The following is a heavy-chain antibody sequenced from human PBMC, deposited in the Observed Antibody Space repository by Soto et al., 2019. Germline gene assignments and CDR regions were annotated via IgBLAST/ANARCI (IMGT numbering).Heavy chain of an antibody. CDR3: ARVGGTVTSDY. J-gene: IGHJ4*02. Sequence: QVQLVESGGGVVQPGRSLRLSCAASGFAFSAYGMHWVRQATGKGLEWVAMIYYDGSNKYYADSVKGRFTISRDNSKNTLYLQMSSLRAEDTALYYCARVGGTVTSDYWGQGPLVTVSS. D-gene: IGHD4-17*01. CDR2: IYYDGSNK. V-gene: IGHV3-33*01. CDR1: GFAFSAYG.